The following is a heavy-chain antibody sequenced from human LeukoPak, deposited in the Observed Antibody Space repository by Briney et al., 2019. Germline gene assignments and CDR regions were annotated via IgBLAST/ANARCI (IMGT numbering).Heavy chain of an antibody. J-gene: IGHJ4*02. CDR1: GFTFSSYA. CDR2: ISVSGGT. CDR3: AKDCSTTSCYLFDC. V-gene: IGHV3-23*01. Sequence: PGESLRLSCAASGFTFSSYAMSWVRQSPGEGLEWVSTISVSGGTYYADSVKGRLTISRDNSKNTLYPQMNSLRAEDTAVYYCAKDCSTTSCYLFDCWGQGTLVTVSS. D-gene: IGHD2-2*01.